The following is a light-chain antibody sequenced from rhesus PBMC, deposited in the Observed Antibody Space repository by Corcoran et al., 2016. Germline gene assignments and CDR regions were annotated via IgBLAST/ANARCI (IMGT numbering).Light chain of an antibody. CDR2: AAS. CDR3: QHYCSPPYS. V-gene: IGKV1-18*01. J-gene: IGKJ2*01. CDR1: QGISSW. Sequence: DIQMTQSPSSLSASVGDKVTITCRASQGISSWLAWYQQKPGKAPKLLIYAASSLQSGVPSRFSGSGSGTDYTLTISSLQSEDFATYYCQHYCSPPYSFGQGTKVEIK.